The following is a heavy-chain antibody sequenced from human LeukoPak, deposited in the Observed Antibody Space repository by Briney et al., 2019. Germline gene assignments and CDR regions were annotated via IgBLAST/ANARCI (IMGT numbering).Heavy chain of an antibody. CDR2: IYSSGST. CDR3: ARVVIAAAGRGLDY. Sequence: GGSLRLSCAASGFTVSSNYMSWVRQAPGKGLEWVSVIYSSGSTYYADSVKGRFTISRDNSKNTLYLQMNSLRAEDTAVYYCARVVIAAAGRGLDYWGQGTLVTVSS. V-gene: IGHV3-66*02. J-gene: IGHJ4*02. D-gene: IGHD6-13*01. CDR1: GFTVSSNY.